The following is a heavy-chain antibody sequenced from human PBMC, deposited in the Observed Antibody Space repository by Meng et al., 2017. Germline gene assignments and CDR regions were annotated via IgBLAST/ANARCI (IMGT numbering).Heavy chain of an antibody. J-gene: IGHJ4*02. Sequence: GPGQVNPANTRSLICAISGDSVSSNSAAWNWIRQSPSRGLEWLGRAYYRSKWYHDYAESVKSRISIDPDTSKNQFSLQLRSVTPEDSAVYYCARGSYSFDSWGQRTLVTVSS. V-gene: IGHV6-1*01. CDR3: ARGSYSFDS. CDR2: AYYRSKWYH. CDR1: GDSVSSNSAA. D-gene: IGHD1-26*01.